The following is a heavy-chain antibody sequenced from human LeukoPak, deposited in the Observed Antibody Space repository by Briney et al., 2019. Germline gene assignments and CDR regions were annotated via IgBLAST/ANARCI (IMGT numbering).Heavy chain of an antibody. CDR2: IKLDGTEK. CDR1: GFTFSSYW. CDR3: ASDRFYFGV. J-gene: IGHJ4*02. Sequence: AGGALRLSCAASGFTFSSYWMHWVRQAAGKWLEWVANIKLDGTEKYYVDSVKGRFTICSDNAKNSLYLQMNSLRAEDTAVYYCASDRFYFGVWGQGTLVTVSS. V-gene: IGHV3-7*05. D-gene: IGHD3-16*01.